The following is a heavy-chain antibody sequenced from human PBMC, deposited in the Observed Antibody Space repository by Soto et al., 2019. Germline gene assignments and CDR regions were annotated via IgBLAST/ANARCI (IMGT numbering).Heavy chain of an antibody. D-gene: IGHD1-1*01. V-gene: IGHV4-31*03. CDR2: IYYSGST. CDR1: GGSISSGGYY. Sequence: QVQLQESGPGLVKPSQTLSLTCTVSGGSISSGGYYWSWIRQHPGKGLEWIGYIYYSGSTYYNPSLKSRVTISVDTSKNQFSLKLSSVTAADTALYYCARVIRRNMEGLSSHMDVWGKGTTVTVSS. CDR3: ARVIRRNMEGLSSHMDV. J-gene: IGHJ6*03.